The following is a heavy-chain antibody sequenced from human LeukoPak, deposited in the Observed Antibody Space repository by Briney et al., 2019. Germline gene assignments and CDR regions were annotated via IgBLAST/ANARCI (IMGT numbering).Heavy chain of an antibody. Sequence: ASVKVSCKASGGTFTSYYMHWVRQAPGQGLEWMGIINPSGGSTSYAQKFQGRVTMTRDTSTSTVYMELSSLRSEDTAVYYCARVTRRGYSYGPSFDYWGQGTLVTVSS. V-gene: IGHV1-46*01. D-gene: IGHD5-18*01. CDR3: ARVTRRGYSYGPSFDY. J-gene: IGHJ4*02. CDR1: GGTFTSYY. CDR2: INPSGGST.